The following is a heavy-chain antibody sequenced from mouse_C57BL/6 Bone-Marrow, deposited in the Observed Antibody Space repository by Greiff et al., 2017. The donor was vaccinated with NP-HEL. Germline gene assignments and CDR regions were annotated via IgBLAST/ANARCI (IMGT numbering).Heavy chain of an antibody. CDR2: IHPNSGST. D-gene: IGHD2-12*01. J-gene: IGHJ4*01. V-gene: IGHV1-64*01. Sequence: QVQLQQPGAELVKPGASVKLSCKASGYTFTSYWMHWVKQRPGQGLEWIGMIHPNSGSTNYNEKFKSKATLTVDKSSSTAYMQLSSLTSEDSAVYDCARRASYEGYAMDYWGQGTSVTVSS. CDR1: GYTFTSYW. CDR3: ARRASYEGYAMDY.